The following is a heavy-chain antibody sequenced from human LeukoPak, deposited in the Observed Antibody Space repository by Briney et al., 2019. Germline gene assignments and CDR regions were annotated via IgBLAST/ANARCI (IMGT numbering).Heavy chain of an antibody. CDR3: ARDGGSSGWYHFDY. CDR2: ISSSSSYI. J-gene: IGHJ4*02. CDR1: GFTFSSYS. D-gene: IGHD6-19*01. Sequence: PGGSLRLSCAASGFTFSSYSMNWVRQAPGKGLEWVSSISSSSSYIYYADSVKGRFTISRDNAKNSLYLQMNSLRAEDTAGYYCARDGGSSGWYHFDYWGQGTLVTVSS. V-gene: IGHV3-21*01.